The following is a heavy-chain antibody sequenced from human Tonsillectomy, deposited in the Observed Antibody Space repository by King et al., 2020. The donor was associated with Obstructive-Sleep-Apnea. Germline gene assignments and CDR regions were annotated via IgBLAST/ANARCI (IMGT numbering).Heavy chain of an antibody. D-gene: IGHD6-19*01. J-gene: IGHJ5*02. CDR3: ARVGTAVAGTGWFDP. V-gene: IGHV3-66*01. CDR2: IYSGGST. CDR1: RFTVSSNY. Sequence: VQLVESGGGLVQPGGSLRLSCAASRFTVSSNYMSWVRQAPGKGLEWVSVIYSGGSTYSADSVKGRLPTSRDNSKNALYLQMNSLRAEDTAVYYCARVGTAVAGTGWFDPWGQGTLVTVSS.